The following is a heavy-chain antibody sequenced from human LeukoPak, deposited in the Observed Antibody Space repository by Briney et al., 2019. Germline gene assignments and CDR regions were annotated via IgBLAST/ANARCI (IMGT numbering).Heavy chain of an antibody. D-gene: IGHD1-26*01. Sequence: SETLSLTCTVSGGSISSGSYYWSWIRQPAGKGLEWIGRIYTSGGTNYHPSLKSRVTISVDTSKNQFSLKLSSVTAADTAVYYCTRGEVGANRVDYWGQGTLVTVSS. V-gene: IGHV4-61*02. CDR2: IYTSGGT. J-gene: IGHJ4*02. CDR3: TRGEVGANRVDY. CDR1: GGSISSGSYY.